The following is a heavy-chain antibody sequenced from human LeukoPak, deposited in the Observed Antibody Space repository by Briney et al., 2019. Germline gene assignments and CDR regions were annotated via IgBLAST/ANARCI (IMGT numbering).Heavy chain of an antibody. CDR1: GFTFSDAW. CDR3: ATEYYGSFNY. D-gene: IGHD1-26*01. V-gene: IGHV3-15*01. J-gene: IGHJ4*02. Sequence: GSLSLSCAGSGFTFSDAWMSWVRQAPGKGLEWVGRIQANSAGGTTDYATPVKGRFAISRDDSKNMLYLQMNSLVSEDSAVYFCATEYYGSFNYWGQGILVTASS. CDR2: IQANSAGGTT.